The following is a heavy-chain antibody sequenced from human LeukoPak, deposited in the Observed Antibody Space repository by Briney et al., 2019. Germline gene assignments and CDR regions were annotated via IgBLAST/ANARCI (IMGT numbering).Heavy chain of an antibody. CDR1: GFTFSSYA. CDR3: AKGGVIATRPTYYYMDV. CDR2: ISGSGGST. Sequence: GGSLRLSCAASGFTFSSYAMSWVRQAPGKGLEWVSAISGSGGSTDYADSVKGRFTISRDNSKNTLYLQMNSLRAEDTAVYYCAKGGVIATRPTYYYMDVWGKGTTVTVSS. D-gene: IGHD6-6*01. J-gene: IGHJ6*03. V-gene: IGHV3-23*01.